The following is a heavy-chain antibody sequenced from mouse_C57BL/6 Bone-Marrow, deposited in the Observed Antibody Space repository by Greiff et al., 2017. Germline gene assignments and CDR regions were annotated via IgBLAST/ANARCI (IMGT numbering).Heavy chain of an antibody. Sequence: VKLQESGAELVKPGASVKMSCKASGYTFTSYWITWVKQRPGQGLEWIGDIYPGSRSTNYNEKFKSKATLTVDTSSSTAYMQLSSLTSEDSAVYYCARSNWDGFAYWGQGTLVTVSA. CDR3: ARSNWDGFAY. V-gene: IGHV1-55*01. J-gene: IGHJ3*01. D-gene: IGHD4-1*02. CDR1: GYTFTSYW. CDR2: IYPGSRST.